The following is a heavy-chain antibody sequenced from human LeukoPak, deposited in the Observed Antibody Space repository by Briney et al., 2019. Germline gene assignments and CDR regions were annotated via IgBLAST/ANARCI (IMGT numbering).Heavy chain of an antibody. J-gene: IGHJ5*02. CDR2: INHSGST. D-gene: IGHD6-6*01. Sequence: PSETLSLTCAVYGGSFSGYYWSWIRQPPGKGLEWIGEINHSGSTNYNPSLKSRVTISVDTSKNQFSLKLSSVTAADTAVYYCARGRQLVRPKNWFDPWGQGTLVTVSS. V-gene: IGHV4-34*01. CDR3: ARGRQLVRPKNWFDP. CDR1: GGSFSGYY.